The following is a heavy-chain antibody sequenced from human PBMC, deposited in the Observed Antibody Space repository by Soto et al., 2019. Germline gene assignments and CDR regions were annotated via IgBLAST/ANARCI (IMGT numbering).Heavy chain of an antibody. Sequence: SRPTLVNPTQTLTLTCSFSGFSLTTSGVGVGWIRQPPGKALEWLAFIYWDDDKRYSPSLRNRLTITKDTSKNQVVLTMTNMDPVDTATYFRAHRLPGSNTGSNTGTFDYWGQGILATVSA. CDR1: GFSLTTSGVG. V-gene: IGHV2-5*02. CDR2: IYWDDDK. D-gene: IGHD6-19*01. CDR3: AHRLPGSNTGSNTGTFDY. J-gene: IGHJ4*02.